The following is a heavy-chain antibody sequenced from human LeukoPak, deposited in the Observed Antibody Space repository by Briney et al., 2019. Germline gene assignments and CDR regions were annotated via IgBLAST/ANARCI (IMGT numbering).Heavy chain of an antibody. CDR1: GFTFSSYA. CDR2: IRGSGGST. CDR3: AKDPTRKVDCSGGSCDDVDY. V-gene: IGHV3-23*01. Sequence: PGGSLSLSCAASGFTFSSYAMTWVRQAPGKGLEWVSAIRGSGGSTYYADSVKGRFTISRDNSKNTLYLQMNSLRAEDTAVYYCAKDPTRKVDCSGGSCDDVDYWGQGTLVTVSS. J-gene: IGHJ4*02. D-gene: IGHD2-15*01.